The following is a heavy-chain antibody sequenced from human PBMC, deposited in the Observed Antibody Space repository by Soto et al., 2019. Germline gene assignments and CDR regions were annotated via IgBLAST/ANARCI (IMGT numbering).Heavy chain of an antibody. V-gene: IGHV4-59*08. CDR1: GGSISSYY. D-gene: IGHD3-10*01. CDR3: ARHFSPGSDIYYKQFDY. J-gene: IGHJ4*02. CDR2: IRYSGST. Sequence: PSETLSLTCTVSGGSISSYYWSWVRQPPGKGLEWIGYIRYSGSTNYNPSLKSRVTISVDTSKNQFSLKLSSVTAADTAVYYCARHFSPGSDIYYKQFDYWGQGTLVTVSS.